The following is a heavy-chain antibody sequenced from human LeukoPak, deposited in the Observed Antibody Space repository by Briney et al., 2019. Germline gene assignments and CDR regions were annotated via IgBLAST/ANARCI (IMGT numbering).Heavy chain of an antibody. D-gene: IGHD1-26*01. CDR2: ISSSGSTI. CDR3: ASGRLVGAPDY. J-gene: IGHJ4*02. Sequence: GGSLRLSCAASGFSFSSYEMNWVRQAPGKGLEWVSYISSSGSTIYYADSVKGRFTISRDNAKNSLYLQMNSLRAEDTAVYYCASGRLVGAPDYWGQGTLVTVSS. V-gene: IGHV3-48*03. CDR1: GFSFSSYE.